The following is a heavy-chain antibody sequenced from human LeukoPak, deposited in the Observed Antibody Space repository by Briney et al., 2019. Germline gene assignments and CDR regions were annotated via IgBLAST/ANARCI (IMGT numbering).Heavy chain of an antibody. D-gene: IGHD2-2*01. CDR1: GFTFSSYG. CDR2: IRYDGSNK. V-gene: IGHV3-30*02. Sequence: GGSLRLSCAASGFTFSSYGMHWVRQAPGRGLEWVAFIRYDGSNKYYADSVKGRFTISRDNSKNTLYLQMNSLRPEDTAVYYCARDNGYCSSTSCYHYYMDVWGKGTTVTVSS. J-gene: IGHJ6*03. CDR3: ARDNGYCSSTSCYHYYMDV.